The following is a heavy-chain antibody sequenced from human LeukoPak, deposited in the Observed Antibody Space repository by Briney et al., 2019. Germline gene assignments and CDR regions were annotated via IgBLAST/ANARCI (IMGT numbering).Heavy chain of an antibody. CDR3: ASNDYRDEGIDS. D-gene: IGHD4-17*01. CDR1: GFAFSRYS. CDR2: ISYSGPHM. J-gene: IGHJ4*02. Sequence: GGSLRLSCAASGFAFSRYSMNWVRQAPGKGLAWVSSISYSGPHMFYADSVRGRFTISRDNAENSLFLQMNSLRAEDTAVYFCASNDYRDEGIDSWGQATLVTVSS. V-gene: IGHV3-21*01.